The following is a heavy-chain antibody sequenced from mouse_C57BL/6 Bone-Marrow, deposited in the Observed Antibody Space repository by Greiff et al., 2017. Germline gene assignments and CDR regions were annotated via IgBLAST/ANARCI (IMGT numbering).Heavy chain of an antibody. J-gene: IGHJ2*01. CDR1: GYTFTSYW. Sequence: QVQLQQPGAELVRPGTSVKLSCKASGYTFTSYWMHWVKQRPGQGLEWIGVIDPSDSYTNYNQKFKGKATLTVDTSSSTAYMQLSSLTSEDSAVYYCARSGGTDYWGQGTTLTVSS. CDR3: ARSGGTDY. D-gene: IGHD2-14*01. CDR2: IDPSDSYT. V-gene: IGHV1-59*01.